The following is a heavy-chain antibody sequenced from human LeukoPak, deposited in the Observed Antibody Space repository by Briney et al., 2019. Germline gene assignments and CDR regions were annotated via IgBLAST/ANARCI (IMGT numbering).Heavy chain of an antibody. CDR1: GGSISSYY. CDR2: IYYSGST. D-gene: IGHD3-22*01. Sequence: SETLSLTCTVSGGSISSYYWSWIRQPPGKGLEWIGYIYYSGSTNYNPSLKSRVTISVDTSKNQFSLKLSSVTAADTAVYYCARGPELADSSGYYIANWFDPWGQGTLVTVSS. CDR3: ARGPELADSSGYYIANWFDP. J-gene: IGHJ5*02. V-gene: IGHV4-59*01.